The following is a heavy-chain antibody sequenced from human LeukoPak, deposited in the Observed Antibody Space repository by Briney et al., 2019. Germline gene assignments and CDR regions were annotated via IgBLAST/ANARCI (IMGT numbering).Heavy chain of an antibody. CDR3: ARGESIAAAGTWANWFDP. V-gene: IGHV4-34*01. Sequence: SETLSLTCAVYGGSFSGYYWSWIRQPPGKGLEWIGEINHSGSTNYNPSLKSRVTISVDTSKNQFSLKLSSVTAADTAVYYCARGESIAAAGTWANWFDPWGQGTLVTVSS. CDR1: GGSFSGYY. D-gene: IGHD6-13*01. J-gene: IGHJ5*02. CDR2: INHSGST.